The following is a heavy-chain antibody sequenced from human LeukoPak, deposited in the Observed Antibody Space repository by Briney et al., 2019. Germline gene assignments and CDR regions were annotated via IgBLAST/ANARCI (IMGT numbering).Heavy chain of an antibody. D-gene: IGHD3-10*01. CDR3: ARGRVRGWFDP. V-gene: IGHV4-4*07. Sequence: SETLSLTCTVSGGSISTYYWSWIRQPAGKGLEWIGRIYSSGSVNYNPSLKSRVTMSVDMSKSQVSLKLSSVTAADTAVYYCARGRVRGWFDPWGQGTLVTVSS. CDR2: IYSSGSV. CDR1: GGSISTYY. J-gene: IGHJ5*02.